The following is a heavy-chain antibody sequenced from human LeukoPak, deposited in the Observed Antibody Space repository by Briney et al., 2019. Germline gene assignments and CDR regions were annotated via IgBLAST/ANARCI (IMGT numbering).Heavy chain of an antibody. Sequence: GGSLRLSCAASGFTFSSYSMSWVRHAPGKGLESVSVISGSGERTYYSDSVKGRFTISRDNSKEKLYLQMNSLRADDTAVFYCAKRALGGQFDYWGQGTLVTVSS. J-gene: IGHJ4*02. CDR3: AKRALGGQFDY. CDR1: GFTFSSYS. D-gene: IGHD3-16*01. V-gene: IGHV3-23*01. CDR2: ISGSGERT.